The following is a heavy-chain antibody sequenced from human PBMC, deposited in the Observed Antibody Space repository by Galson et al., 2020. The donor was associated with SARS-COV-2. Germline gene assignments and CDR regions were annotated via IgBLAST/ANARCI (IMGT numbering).Heavy chain of an antibody. D-gene: IGHD2-2*01. CDR1: GFAFDDYA. CDR2: ISWNSRNV. CDR3: AKDSFPLYAEVDSAIDY. Sequence: TGGSLRLSCGGSGFAFDDYAMHWVRQAPGKGLEWVSSISWNSRNVAYADSVKGRFIISKDNDKNSLSLQMYDLRTEDTAFYYCAKDSFPLYAEVDSAIDYWGQGTLVTVSS. J-gene: IGHJ4*02. V-gene: IGHV3-9*01.